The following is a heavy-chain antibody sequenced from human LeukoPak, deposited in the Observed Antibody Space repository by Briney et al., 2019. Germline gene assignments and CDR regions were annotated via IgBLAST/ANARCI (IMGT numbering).Heavy chain of an antibody. CDR2: IIPIFGAP. D-gene: IGHD4-23*01. J-gene: IGHJ3*02. Sequence: SVKVSCKASGGTFSSYAISWVRQAPGQGLEWMGGIIPIFGAPNYAQKFQGRVTITTDESTSTAYMELSSLRSEDTAVYYCARDLPDFSLRISSGGFDIWGQGTMVTVSS. CDR3: ARDLPDFSLRISSGGFDI. V-gene: IGHV1-69*05. CDR1: GGTFSSYA.